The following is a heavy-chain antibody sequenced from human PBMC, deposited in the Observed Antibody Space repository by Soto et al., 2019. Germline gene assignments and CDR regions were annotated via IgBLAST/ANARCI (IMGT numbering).Heavy chain of an antibody. CDR2: ISGSGGST. V-gene: IGHV3-23*01. D-gene: IGHD2-15*01. CDR1: GFTFSSYA. Sequence: GGSLRLSCAASGFTFSSYAMSWVRQAPGKGLEWVSAISGSGGSTYYADSVKGRFTISRDNSKNTLYLQMNSLRAEDTAVYYCAKDAPHYCSGGSCFFSYYFGYWGQGTLVTV. J-gene: IGHJ4*02. CDR3: AKDAPHYCSGGSCFFSYYFGY.